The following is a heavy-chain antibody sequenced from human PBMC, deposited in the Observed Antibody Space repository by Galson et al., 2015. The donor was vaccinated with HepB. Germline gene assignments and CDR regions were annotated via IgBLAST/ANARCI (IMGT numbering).Heavy chain of an antibody. CDR2: IKSKTDGGTT. CDR1: GFTFSNAW. D-gene: IGHD1-26*01. J-gene: IGHJ3*02. Sequence: LRLSCAASGFTFSNAWMNWVRQAPGKGLEWVGRIKSKTDGGTTDYAAPVKGRFTISRDDSKNTLYLQMNSLRAEDTAVYYCARDRGSYHAFDIWGQGTMVTVSS. CDR3: ARDRGSYHAFDI. V-gene: IGHV3-15*07.